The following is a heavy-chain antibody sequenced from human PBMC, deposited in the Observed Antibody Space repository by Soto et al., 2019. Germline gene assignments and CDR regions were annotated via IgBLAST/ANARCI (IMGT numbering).Heavy chain of an antibody. CDR3: ARRSGLGHHWFDP. CDR2: IYYSGST. D-gene: IGHD7-27*01. Sequence: QVQLQESGPGLVKPSETLSLTCTVSGGSISSYYWSWIRQPPGKGLEWIGYIYYSGSTNYNPSLKRRVTISVDTSKNQFSLKLSSVTAADTAVYYCARRSGLGHHWFDPWGQGTLVTVSS. J-gene: IGHJ5*02. CDR1: GGSISSYY. V-gene: IGHV4-59*08.